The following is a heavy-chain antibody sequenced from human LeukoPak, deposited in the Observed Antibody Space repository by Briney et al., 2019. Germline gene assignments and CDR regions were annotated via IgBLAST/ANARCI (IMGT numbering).Heavy chain of an antibody. CDR1: CGFINNCY. V-gene: IGHV4-59*08. CDR3: ARHGVATKRRFDP. Sequence: ADTLSFTYTVACGFINNCYWSWIRQPPGKGLELIGYNHYSWSTKYNPSLKSRVTISGDKSKNHFFLRRNSLTAADTAVYYCARHGVATKRRFDPWGQGTLVTASS. J-gene: IGHJ5*02. D-gene: IGHD5-24*01. CDR2: NHYSWST.